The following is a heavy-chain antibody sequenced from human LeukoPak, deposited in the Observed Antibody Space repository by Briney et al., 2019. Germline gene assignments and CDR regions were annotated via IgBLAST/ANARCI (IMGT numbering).Heavy chain of an antibody. Sequence: ASVKVSCKASGYTFTTHDLTWVRQATGQGLEWMGWMNPGSGDTAYAQKFQGRVTMTRDTSMSTAYMELNSLRSEDTAVYYCARGSQYCSGGSCYSSAEDYWGQGTLVTVSS. CDR2: MNPGSGDT. CDR1: GYTFTTHD. V-gene: IGHV1-8*01. CDR3: ARGSQYCSGGSCYSSAEDY. D-gene: IGHD2-15*01. J-gene: IGHJ4*02.